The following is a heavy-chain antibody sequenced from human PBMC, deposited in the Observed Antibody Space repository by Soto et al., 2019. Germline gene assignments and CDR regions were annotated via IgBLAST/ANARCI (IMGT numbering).Heavy chain of an antibody. J-gene: IGHJ5*02. V-gene: IGHV1-18*04. CDR1: GYRFSDNG. D-gene: IGHD6-13*01. CDR3: ARMASAGTLNWFDP. Sequence: ASVKVSCKASGYRFSDNGISWVRQAPGQGLEWMGWISADNGNGNYAQKFQGRVTMTTDTSTSTAYMEMRSLRSDDTAVYYCARMASAGTLNWFDPWGQGTLVTVSS. CDR2: ISADNGNG.